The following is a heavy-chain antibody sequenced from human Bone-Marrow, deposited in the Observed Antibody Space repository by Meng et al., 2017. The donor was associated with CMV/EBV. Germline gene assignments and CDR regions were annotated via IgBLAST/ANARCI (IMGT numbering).Heavy chain of an antibody. J-gene: IGHJ6*02. CDR1: GFTFSSYG. D-gene: IGHD1-26*01. Sequence: GEYLKISCAASGFTFSSYGMHWVRQAPGKGLEWVAFIRYDGSNKYYADSVKGRFTISRDNSKNTLYLQMNSLRAEDTAVYYCAKYRQWELLGAYYYYYGMDVWGQGTTVTVSS. CDR2: IRYDGSNK. CDR3: AKYRQWELLGAYYYYYGMDV. V-gene: IGHV3-30*02.